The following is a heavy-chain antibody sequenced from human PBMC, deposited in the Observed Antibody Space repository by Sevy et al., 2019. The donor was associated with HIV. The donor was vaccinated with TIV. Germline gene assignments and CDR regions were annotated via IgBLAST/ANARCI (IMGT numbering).Heavy chain of an antibody. Sequence: SETLSLTCTVSGGSVSSGSYYWSWIRQPPGKGLEWIGYIYYSGSTNYNPSLKSRVTISVDTSKNQFSLKLSSVNAADTAVYYCVRDRPYGDYLYYYYGMDVWGQGTTVTVSS. J-gene: IGHJ6*02. V-gene: IGHV4-61*01. CDR1: GGSVSSGSYY. D-gene: IGHD4-17*01. CDR2: IYYSGST. CDR3: VRDRPYGDYLYYYYGMDV.